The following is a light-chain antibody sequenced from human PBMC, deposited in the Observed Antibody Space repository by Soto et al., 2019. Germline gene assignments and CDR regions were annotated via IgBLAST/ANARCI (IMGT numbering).Light chain of an antibody. CDR3: QQYGSSPTT. V-gene: IGKV3-20*01. CDR1: QSVSSSY. J-gene: IGKJ1*01. CDR2: GAS. Sequence: EIVLTQSPGTLSLSPGERATLSCRASQSVSSSYLAWYQQKPRQAPRLLIYGASSRATGIPDRFSGSGSGTDFPLTISRLEPEDFAVYYCQQYGSSPTTFGQGTKVEIK.